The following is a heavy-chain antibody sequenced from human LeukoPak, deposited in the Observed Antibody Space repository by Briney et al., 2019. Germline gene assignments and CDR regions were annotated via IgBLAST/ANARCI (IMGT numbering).Heavy chain of an antibody. V-gene: IGHV4-39*01. CDR1: GGSISSSSYY. Sequence: SETLSLTCTVSGGSISSSSYYWGWIRQPPGKGLEWIGSLYYRGSTYYNPSLKSRVTISVDTSKNQFSLKLSSVTAADTAVYYCASTYYYDSISFGNNWFDPWGQGTLVTVSS. D-gene: IGHD3-22*01. CDR2: LYYRGST. J-gene: IGHJ5*02. CDR3: ASTYYYDSISFGNNWFDP.